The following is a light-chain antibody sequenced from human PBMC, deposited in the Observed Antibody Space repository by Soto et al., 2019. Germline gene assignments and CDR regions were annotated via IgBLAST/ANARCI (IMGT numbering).Light chain of an antibody. J-gene: IGKJ1*01. CDR1: QSMSTW. Sequence: DIQMTQSPSTLSASVGDRVTITCRASQSMSTWLASYQQQPGKAPTLLIYDASSLESGVPSRFNGSRSGTEFTHTISTLHPEEFATYYLQHYHSYSTFGQGTKVEIK. CDR2: DAS. V-gene: IGKV1-5*01. CDR3: QHYHSYST.